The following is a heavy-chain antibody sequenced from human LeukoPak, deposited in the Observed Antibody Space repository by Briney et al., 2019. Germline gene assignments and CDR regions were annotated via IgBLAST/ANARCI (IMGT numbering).Heavy chain of an antibody. D-gene: IGHD3-22*01. Sequence: GGSLRLSCAASGFTFSSYWMHWVRQAPGKGLVWVSRINSDGSSASYADSVKGRFTISRDNAKNTLYLQMNSLRAEDTAVYYCTREKDYYDSSGYYRDAFDIWGQGTKVTASS. CDR3: TREKDYYDSSGYYRDAFDI. V-gene: IGHV3-74*01. J-gene: IGHJ3*02. CDR1: GFTFSSYW. CDR2: INSDGSSA.